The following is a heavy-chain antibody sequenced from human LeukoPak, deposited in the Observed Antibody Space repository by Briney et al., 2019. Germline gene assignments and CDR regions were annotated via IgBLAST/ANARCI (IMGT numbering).Heavy chain of an antibody. Sequence: ASVKVSCKASGFTFTNYYVHWVRQAPGQGLEWMGIMYPSGGSTRSAQKFQGRVTMTSDTSTSTVYMELSSLRSEDTAVYYCAIPRNANYDILTGYYHPWGQGTLVTVSS. CDR1: GFTFTNYY. CDR3: AIPRNANYDILTGYYHP. D-gene: IGHD3-9*01. J-gene: IGHJ5*02. CDR2: MYPSGGST. V-gene: IGHV1-46*01.